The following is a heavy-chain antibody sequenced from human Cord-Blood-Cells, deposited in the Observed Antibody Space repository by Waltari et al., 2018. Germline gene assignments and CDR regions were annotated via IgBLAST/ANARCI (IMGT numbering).Heavy chain of an antibody. CDR3: ARVTSSGWYYFDY. CDR1: GFPFSSYW. CDR2: IKQDGSEK. Sequence: EVQLVESGGGLVQPGGSLRLSCAASGFPFSSYWMSWVRQAPGKGLEWVANIKQDGSEKYYVDSVKGRFTISRDNAKNSLYLQMNSLRAEDTAVYYCARVTSSGWYYFDYWGQGTLDTVSS. V-gene: IGHV3-7*01. D-gene: IGHD6-19*01. J-gene: IGHJ4*02.